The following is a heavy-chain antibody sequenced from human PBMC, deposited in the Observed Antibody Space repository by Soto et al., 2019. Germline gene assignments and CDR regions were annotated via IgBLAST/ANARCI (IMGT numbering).Heavy chain of an antibody. CDR1: GGSISSYY. D-gene: IGHD3-3*01. Sequence: PSETLSLTCTVSGGSISSYYWSWIRQPPGKGLEWIGYIYYSGSTNYNPSLKSRVTISVDTSKNQFSLKLSSVTAADTAAYYCARSASGYYKDLGWFDPWGQGTLVTVLL. J-gene: IGHJ5*02. CDR2: IYYSGST. V-gene: IGHV4-59*01. CDR3: ARSASGYYKDLGWFDP.